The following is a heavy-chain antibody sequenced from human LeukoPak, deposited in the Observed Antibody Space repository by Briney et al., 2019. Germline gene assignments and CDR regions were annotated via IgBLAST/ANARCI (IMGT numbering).Heavy chain of an antibody. CDR1: GYSISSASY. CDR2: IYHSGSP. V-gene: IGHV4-38-2*01. Sequence: SETLSLTCAVSGYSISSASYWGWIRQPPGKGLEWIGNIYHSGSPYYNPSLKSRVTISVDTSKNQFSLKLSSVTAADTAVYYCASRPFPFPCTSCSSSSAFYFDYWGQGTLVTVSS. D-gene: IGHD2-2*01. J-gene: IGHJ4*02. CDR3: ASRPFPFPCTSCSSSSAFYFDY.